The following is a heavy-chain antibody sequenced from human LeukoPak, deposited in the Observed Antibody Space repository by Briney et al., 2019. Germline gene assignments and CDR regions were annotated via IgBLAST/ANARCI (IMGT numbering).Heavy chain of an antibody. D-gene: IGHD5-18*01. J-gene: IGHJ4*02. CDR2: IWYDGSNK. Sequence: QTGRSLRLSCAASGFTFSSYGMHWVRQAPGKGLEWVAVIWYDGSNKYYADSVKGRFTISRDNSKNTLYLQMNSLRAEDTAVYYCARDLGNVDTAMFTPDYWGQGTLVTVSS. CDR1: GFTFSSYG. V-gene: IGHV3-33*01. CDR3: ARDLGNVDTAMFTPDY.